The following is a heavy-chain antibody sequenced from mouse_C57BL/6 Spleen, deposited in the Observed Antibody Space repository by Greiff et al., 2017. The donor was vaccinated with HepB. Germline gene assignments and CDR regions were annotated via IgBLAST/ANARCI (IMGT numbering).Heavy chain of an antibody. CDR3: AKTFYDYDAMDY. V-gene: IGHV1-12*01. D-gene: IGHD1-1*01. CDR1: GYTFTSYN. CDR2: IYPGNGDT. J-gene: IGHJ4*01. Sequence: QVQLQQSGAELVRPGASVKMSCKASGYTFTSYNMHWVKQTPRQGLEWIGAIYPGNGDTSYNQKFKGKATLTVDKSSSTAYMQLSSLTSEDPAVYFCAKTFYDYDAMDYWGQGTSVTVSS.